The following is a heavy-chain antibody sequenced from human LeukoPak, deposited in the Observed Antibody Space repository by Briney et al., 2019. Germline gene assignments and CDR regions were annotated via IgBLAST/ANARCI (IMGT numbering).Heavy chain of an antibody. Sequence: PSGGSLGLSCAASGFTFSSYWMNWFRQPPGKGLEWVANIKQDGSEKYYVDSVKGRFTISRDNAKKSLYLQMNSLRAEDTGVYYCARDPSRGYTYGYGDYWGQGILVTVSS. CDR2: IKQDGSEK. D-gene: IGHD5-18*01. J-gene: IGHJ4*02. V-gene: IGHV3-7*01. CDR1: GFTFSSYW. CDR3: ARDPSRGYTYGYGDY.